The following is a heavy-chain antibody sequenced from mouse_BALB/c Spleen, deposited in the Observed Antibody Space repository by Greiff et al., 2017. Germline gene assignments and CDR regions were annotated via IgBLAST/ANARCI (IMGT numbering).Heavy chain of an antibody. CDR1: GDSITSGY. CDR3: ARWGLRRRDAMDY. Sequence: EVKLVESGPSLVKPSQTLSLTCSVTGDSITSGYWNWIRKFPGNKLEYMGYISYSGSTYYNPSLKSRISITRDTSKNQYYLQLNSVTTEDTATYYCARWGLRRRDAMDYWGQGTSVTVSS. D-gene: IGHD2-4*01. CDR2: ISYSGST. J-gene: IGHJ4*01. V-gene: IGHV3-8*02.